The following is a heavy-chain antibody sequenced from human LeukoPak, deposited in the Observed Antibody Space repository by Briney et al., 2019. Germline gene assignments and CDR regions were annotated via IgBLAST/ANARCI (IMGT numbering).Heavy chain of an antibody. CDR1: GFTLSTYS. CDR2: IRGSGVSI. CDR3: AKDLGHSGRYPFFDY. V-gene: IGHV3-23*01. D-gene: IGHD1-26*01. J-gene: IGHJ4*02. Sequence: GGSLRLSCVASGFTLSTYSITSVRQTPGEGLENVSIIRGSGVSIHYADSVKGRFTISRDNSKNTLFLQMNSLRAEDTAVYYCAKDLGHSGRYPFFDYWGQGTLVTVSS.